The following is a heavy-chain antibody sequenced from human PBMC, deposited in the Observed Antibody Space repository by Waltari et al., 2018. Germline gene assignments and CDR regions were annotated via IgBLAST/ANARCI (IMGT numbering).Heavy chain of an antibody. V-gene: IGHV4-59*11. Sequence: QVQLQESGPGLVKPSETLSLTCTVSGGSISSHYWSWIRQPPGKGLEWIGYIYYSGSTNYNPSLKSRVTISVDTSKNQFSLKLSSVTAADTAVYYCARDFWSGYPHPDAFDIWGQGTMVTVSS. J-gene: IGHJ3*02. CDR1: GGSISSHY. CDR2: IYYSGST. CDR3: ARDFWSGYPHPDAFDI. D-gene: IGHD3-3*01.